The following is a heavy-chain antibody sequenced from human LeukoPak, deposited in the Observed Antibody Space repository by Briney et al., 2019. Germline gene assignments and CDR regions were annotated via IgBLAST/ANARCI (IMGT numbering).Heavy chain of an antibody. CDR3: ARARYCSGGSCYYNRPYNTKEYFQH. J-gene: IGHJ1*01. D-gene: IGHD2-15*01. CDR1: GGSFSGYH. Sequence: SSETLSLTCAVYGGSFSGYHWSWIRQPPGKGLEWIGEINHSGSTNYNPSLKSRVTISVDTSKNQFSLKLSSVTAADTAVYYCARARYCSGGSCYYNRPYNTKEYFQHWGQGTLVTVSS. CDR2: INHSGST. V-gene: IGHV4-34*01.